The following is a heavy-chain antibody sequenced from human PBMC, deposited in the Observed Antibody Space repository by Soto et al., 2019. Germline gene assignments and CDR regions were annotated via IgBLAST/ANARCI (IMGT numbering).Heavy chain of an antibody. CDR3: AHPRGYGVFDAYDI. CDR1: GFTFSTYA. D-gene: IGHD4-17*01. V-gene: IGHV3-23*01. J-gene: IGHJ3*02. Sequence: LRLSCVASGFTFSTYAMNWVRQAPGKGLEWVSALTPSGDSTYYADSVKGRFTISRDNSMSALYLQMNSLRVEDTAVYYCAHPRGYGVFDAYDIWGQGTMVTVSS. CDR2: LTPSGDST.